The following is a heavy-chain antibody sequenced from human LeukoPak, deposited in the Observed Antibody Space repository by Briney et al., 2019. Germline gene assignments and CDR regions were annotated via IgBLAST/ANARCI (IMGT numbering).Heavy chain of an antibody. CDR3: ARSLPVTTVSSLDY. V-gene: IGHV3-30-3*01. CDR1: GFTFSRYA. CDR2: ISYDGSNK. D-gene: IGHD4-17*01. Sequence: QPGGSLRLSCAASGFTFSRYAMHWVRQAPGKGLEWVAVISYDGSNKYYADSVKGRFTISRDNSKNTLYLQMNSLRAEDTAVYYCARSLPVTTVSSLDYWGQGTLVTVSS. J-gene: IGHJ4*02.